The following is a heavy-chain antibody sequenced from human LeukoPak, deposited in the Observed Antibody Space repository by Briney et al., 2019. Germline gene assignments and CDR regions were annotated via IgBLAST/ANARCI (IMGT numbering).Heavy chain of an antibody. J-gene: IGHJ6*02. CDR3: ARRSGYSSSWYGDYYYGMDV. CDR1: GYTFTSYG. Sequence: ASVKVSCKASGYTFTSYGISWVRQAPGQGLEWMGWISAYNGNTNYAQKLQGRVTMTTDTSTSTAYMELRSLRSDDTAVYYCARRSGYSSSWYGDYYYGMDVWGQGTTVTVSS. CDR2: ISAYNGNT. V-gene: IGHV1-18*01. D-gene: IGHD6-13*01.